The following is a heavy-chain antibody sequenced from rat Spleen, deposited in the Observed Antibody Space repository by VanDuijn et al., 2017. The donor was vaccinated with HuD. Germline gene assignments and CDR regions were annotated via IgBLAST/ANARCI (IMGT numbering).Heavy chain of an antibody. CDR1: GFTFSSFP. CDR2: ISTSGGST. J-gene: IGHJ2*01. CDR3: ARHEDYGGYSKDYFEY. Sequence: EVQLVESGGGLVQPGRSLKLSCAASGFTFSSFPMAWVRQAPTKGLEWVATISTSGGSTYYRDSVKGRFTISRDNAKSTLYLQMSSLRSEDTATYYCARHEDYGGYSKDYFEYWGQGVMVTVSS. V-gene: IGHV5-46*01. D-gene: IGHD1-11*01.